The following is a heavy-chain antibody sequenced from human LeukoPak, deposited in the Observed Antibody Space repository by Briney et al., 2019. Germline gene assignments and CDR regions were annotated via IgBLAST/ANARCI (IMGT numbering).Heavy chain of an antibody. CDR1: GYSFTSYW. CDR3: ARRRRFLEWPDAFDI. V-gene: IGHV5-51*03. D-gene: IGHD3-3*01. J-gene: IGHJ3*02. Sequence: PGESLKISCKGSGYSFTSYWIGWVRQMPGKGLEWMGIIYPGDSDTRYSPSFQGQVTISADKSISTAYLQWSSLKASDTAMYYCARRRRFLEWPDAFDIWGQGTMVTVSS. CDR2: IYPGDSDT.